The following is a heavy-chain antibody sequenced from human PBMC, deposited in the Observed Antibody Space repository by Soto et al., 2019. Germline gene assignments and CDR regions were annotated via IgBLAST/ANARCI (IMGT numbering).Heavy chain of an antibody. Sequence: SVKVSCKASGGTFSSYAISWVRQAPGQGLEWMGGIIPIFGTANYAQKFQGRVTITADKSTSTAYMELSSLRSENTAVYYCARGGRLRGAARPGGSETPSWYYGMDVWGQGTTVTVSS. J-gene: IGHJ6*02. V-gene: IGHV1-69*06. CDR3: ARGGRLRGAARPGGSETPSWYYGMDV. D-gene: IGHD6-6*01. CDR1: GGTFSSYA. CDR2: IIPIFGTA.